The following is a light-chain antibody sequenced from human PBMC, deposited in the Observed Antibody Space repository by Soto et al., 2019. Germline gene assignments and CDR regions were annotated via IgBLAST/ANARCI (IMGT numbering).Light chain of an antibody. CDR3: QHYDSLPIT. J-gene: IGKJ5*01. Sequence: EIALTQSPGTLSLSPGARATLSCSPSRSLDSGQLAWYQQKVGRAPRLLIHDAFMRATGIPDRFSGSGSGTDFTLTISRLEPEDFAVFYCQHYDSLPITFGQGTRLEIK. CDR1: RSLDSGQ. CDR2: DAF. V-gene: IGKV3-20*01.